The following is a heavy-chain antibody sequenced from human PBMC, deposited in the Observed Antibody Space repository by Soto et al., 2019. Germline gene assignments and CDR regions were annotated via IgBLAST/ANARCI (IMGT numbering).Heavy chain of an antibody. D-gene: IGHD4-17*01. J-gene: IGHJ4*02. CDR2: IYYSGST. V-gene: IGHV4-39*01. CDR3: ARPIQLAYGDYVPDY. CDR1: GGSISSSSYY. Sequence: SETLSLTCTVSGGSISSSSYYWGWIRQPPGKGLEWIGSIYYSGSTYYNPSLKSRVTISVDTSKNQFSLKLSSVTAADTAVYYCARPIQLAYGDYVPDYWGQGTLVTVSS.